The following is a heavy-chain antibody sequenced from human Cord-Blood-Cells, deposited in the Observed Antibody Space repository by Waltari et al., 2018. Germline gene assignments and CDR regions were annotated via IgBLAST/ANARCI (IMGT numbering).Heavy chain of an antibody. D-gene: IGHD7-27*01. J-gene: IGHJ3*02. CDR1: GFTYRSHA. CDR3: ASRNWGYDAFDI. V-gene: IGHV3-33*01. Sequence: QVQLVESGGGVVHTGRSLRLPCAAAGFTYRSHAVPWARPAPGKGLGWVAVIWYDGSNKYYADSVKGRFTISRDNSKNTLYLQMNSLRAEDTAVYYCASRNWGYDAFDIWGQGTMVTVSS. CDR2: IWYDGSNK.